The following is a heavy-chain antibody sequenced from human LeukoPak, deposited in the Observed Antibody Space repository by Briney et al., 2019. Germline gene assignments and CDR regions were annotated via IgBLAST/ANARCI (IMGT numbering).Heavy chain of an antibody. CDR2: IYPGDSDT. V-gene: IGHV5-51*01. CDR1: GYSLTSYW. J-gene: IGHJ4*02. CDR3: ARLRRGYCSSTSCYAGGLDY. D-gene: IGHD2-2*01. Sequence: GESLKISCKGSGYSLTSYWIGWVRQMPGKGLEWMGIIYPGDSDTRYSPSFQGQVTISADKSISTAYLQWSSLKASDTAMYYCARLRRGYCSSTSCYAGGLDYWGQGTLVTVSS.